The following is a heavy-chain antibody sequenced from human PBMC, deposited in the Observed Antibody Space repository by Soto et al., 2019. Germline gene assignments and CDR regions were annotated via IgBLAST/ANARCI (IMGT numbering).Heavy chain of an antibody. CDR2: IYHSGST. V-gene: IGHV4-39*01. J-gene: IGHJ6*02. CDR3: AESGSYHIHGLGV. Sequence: QLQLQESGPGLVKPSETLSLTCTVSGGSISSSSYYWGWIRQPPGKGPEWIGSIYHSGSTYYNPSFRSRVTLSVDTSRNQFSLKLNSVIAADTAVYFCAESGSYHIHGLGVWGQGTTVTVSS. D-gene: IGHD3-10*01. CDR1: GGSISSSSYY.